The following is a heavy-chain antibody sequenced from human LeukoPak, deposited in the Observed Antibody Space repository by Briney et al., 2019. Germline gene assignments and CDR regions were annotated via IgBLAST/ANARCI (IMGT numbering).Heavy chain of an antibody. J-gene: IGHJ4*01. D-gene: IGHD2-21*02. CDR3: VRAVEKKCGSSCYVLPSDY. Sequence: SETLSLTCVVYGESFSDYYWNWIRQSPGRRLVWFGEIIHRGGTSYNPSLKSRVTMSVDTSANSFSLKMTSMTASDSAVYYCVRAVEKKCGSSCYVLPSDYWGQRTRVTVSS. CDR2: IIHRGGT. V-gene: IGHV4-34*12. CDR1: GESFSDYY.